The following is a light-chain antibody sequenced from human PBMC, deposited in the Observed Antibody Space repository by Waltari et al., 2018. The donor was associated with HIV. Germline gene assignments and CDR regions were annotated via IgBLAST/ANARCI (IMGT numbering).Light chain of an antibody. CDR2: KAS. CDR1: QSISSW. Sequence: DIQMTQSPSTLSASVGDRVTITCRASQSISSWLAWYQQKPGKAPKLLIYKASSLESGVPSRFSGSGSGTEFTLTISSLQPDDFATYYCQQYNSYSFTFGPGTKVDIK. J-gene: IGKJ3*01. V-gene: IGKV1-5*03. CDR3: QQYNSYSFT.